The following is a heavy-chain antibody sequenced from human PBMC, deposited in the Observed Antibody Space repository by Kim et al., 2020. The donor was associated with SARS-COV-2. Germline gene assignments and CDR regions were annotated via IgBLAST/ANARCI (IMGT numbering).Heavy chain of an antibody. Sequence: ASVKVSCKASGYTFTSYGISWVRQAPGQGLEWMGWISAYNGNTNYAQKLQGRVTMTTDTSTSTAYMELRSLRSDDTAVYYCARGPGGGWLQFMEYDYWGQGTLVTVSS. D-gene: IGHD3-3*01. CDR2: ISAYNGNT. CDR3: ARGPGGGWLQFMEYDY. J-gene: IGHJ4*02. V-gene: IGHV1-18*01. CDR1: GYTFTSYG.